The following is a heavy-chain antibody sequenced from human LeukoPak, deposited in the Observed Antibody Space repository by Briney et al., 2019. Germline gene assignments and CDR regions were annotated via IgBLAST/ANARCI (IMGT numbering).Heavy chain of an antibody. Sequence: GGSLRLSCAASGFTFDDYAMHWVRQAPGKGLEWVSGISWNSGSIDYADSVKGRFTISRDNSKNTLYLQMNSLRAEDTAVYYCARDLAIAVAAHFDYWGQGTLVTVSS. CDR3: ARDLAIAVAAHFDY. J-gene: IGHJ4*02. CDR1: GFTFDDYA. CDR2: ISWNSGSI. D-gene: IGHD6-19*01. V-gene: IGHV3-9*01.